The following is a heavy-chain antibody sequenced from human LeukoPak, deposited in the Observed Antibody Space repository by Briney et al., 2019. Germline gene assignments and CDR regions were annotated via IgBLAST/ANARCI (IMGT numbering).Heavy chain of an antibody. CDR1: GFTFSSYS. D-gene: IGHD2-15*01. Sequence: SGGSLRLSCAASGFTFSSYSMNWVRQAPGKGLEWVSSISSSSSYIYYADSVKGRFTISRDNAKNSLYLQMNSLRAEDTAVYYCARVGCSADSCYAMNDYWGQGALVTVSS. J-gene: IGHJ4*02. CDR2: ISSSSSYI. V-gene: IGHV3-21*01. CDR3: ARVGCSADSCYAMNDY.